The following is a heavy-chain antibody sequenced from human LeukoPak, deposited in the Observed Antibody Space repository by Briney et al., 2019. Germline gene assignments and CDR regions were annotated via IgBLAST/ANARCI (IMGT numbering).Heavy chain of an antibody. CDR3: ARGGSYSNSQLDY. J-gene: IGHJ4*02. CDR1: GFTSSSYW. CDR2: INSDGTTT. Sequence: GGSLRLSCAASGFTSSSYWMHWVRQGPGKGLVWVSRINSDGTTTSYADSVKGRFIIFRDNDNNPLYLQMTSLRAEDTAVYYCARGGSYSNSQLDYWGQGTLVTVSS. D-gene: IGHD6-6*01. V-gene: IGHV3-74*01.